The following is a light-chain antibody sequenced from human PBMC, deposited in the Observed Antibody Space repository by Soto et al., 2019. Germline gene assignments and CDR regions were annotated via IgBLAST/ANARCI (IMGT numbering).Light chain of an antibody. Sequence: EIVLTQSLRTLSLYPGERATLSCRASQIVSSNYLAWYQQKPGQAPRLLISNASRRATGIPDRFSGSGSATDFTLTIAGLEPEDSATYYCQQLNSYPITFGQGTRLEIK. CDR1: QIVSSNY. CDR3: QQLNSYPIT. V-gene: IGKV3D-20*02. J-gene: IGKJ5*01. CDR2: NAS.